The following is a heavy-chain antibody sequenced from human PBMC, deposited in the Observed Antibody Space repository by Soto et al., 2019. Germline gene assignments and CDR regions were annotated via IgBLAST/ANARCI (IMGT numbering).Heavy chain of an antibody. Sequence: GGSLRLSCTASGFTFGDYAMSWVRQAPGKGLEWVGFIRSKAYGGTTEYAASVKGRFTISRDDSKSIAYLQMNSLKTEDTAVYYCTRDRRRYGFYYYGMDVWGQGTTVTVSS. CDR1: GFTFGDYA. D-gene: IGHD3-9*01. CDR2: IRSKAYGGTT. J-gene: IGHJ6*02. CDR3: TRDRRRYGFYYYGMDV. V-gene: IGHV3-49*04.